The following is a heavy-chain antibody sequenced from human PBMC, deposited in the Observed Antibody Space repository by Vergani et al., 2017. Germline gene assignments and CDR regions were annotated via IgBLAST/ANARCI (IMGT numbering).Heavy chain of an antibody. CDR3: AGVDYYYGMDV. D-gene: IGHD2-15*01. CDR1: GFTFSSYG. V-gene: IGHV3-33*01. J-gene: IGHJ6*02. Sequence: QVQLVESGGGVVQPGRSLRLSCAASGFTFSSYGMHWVRQAPGKGLEWVAVIWYDGSNKYYADSVKGRFTISRDNSKNTLYLQMNSLRAEDTAVYYCAGVDYYYGMDVWGQGPTVTVSS. CDR2: IWYDGSNK.